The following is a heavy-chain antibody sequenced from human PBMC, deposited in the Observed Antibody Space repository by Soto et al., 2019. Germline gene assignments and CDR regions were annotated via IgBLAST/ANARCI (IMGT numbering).Heavy chain of an antibody. J-gene: IGHJ3*02. V-gene: IGHV4-59*01. Sequence: PSETLSLTCTVSGGSISSYYWSWIRQPPGKGLEWIGYIYYSGSTNYNPSLKSRVTVSRDNSKNSLYLQMNSLTTEDTALYSCAKFGWGGSYSESHASDIWGQGTMVTVSS. CDR1: GGSISSYY. CDR3: AKFGWGGSYSESHASDI. CDR2: IYYSGST. D-gene: IGHD1-26*01.